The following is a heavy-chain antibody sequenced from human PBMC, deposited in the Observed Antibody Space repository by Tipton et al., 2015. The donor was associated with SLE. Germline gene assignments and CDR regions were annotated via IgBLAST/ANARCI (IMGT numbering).Heavy chain of an antibody. CDR2: IYYSGSI. CDR1: GGSISNYY. V-gene: IGHV4-59*01. Sequence: TLSLTCTVSGGSISNYYWSWIRQPPGKGLYWIGYIYYSGSINYNPSLKSRVTISVDTSKNQFSLKLSSVTAADTALYYCARTATSGAVGWYFDLWGRGTLVTVSS. J-gene: IGHJ2*01. CDR3: ARTATSGAVGWYFDL. D-gene: IGHD2-15*01.